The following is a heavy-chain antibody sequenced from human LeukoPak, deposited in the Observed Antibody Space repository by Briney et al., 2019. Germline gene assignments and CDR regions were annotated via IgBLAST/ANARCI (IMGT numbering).Heavy chain of an antibody. CDR1: GGTFSSYA. D-gene: IGHD3-3*01. J-gene: IGHJ4*02. V-gene: IGHV1-69*01. CDR3: ARLNYDFWSGYYSYYFDY. CDR2: IIPIFGTA. Sequence: ASVKVSCKASGGTFSSYAISWVRQAPGQGLEWMGGIIPIFGTANYAQKFQGRVTITADESTSTAYMELSSLRSEDTAVYYCARLNYDFWSGYYSYYFDYWGQGTLVTVSS.